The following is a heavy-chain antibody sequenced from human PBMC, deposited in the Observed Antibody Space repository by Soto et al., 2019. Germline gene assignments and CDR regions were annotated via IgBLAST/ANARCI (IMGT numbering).Heavy chain of an antibody. Sequence: QVQLVQSGAEVKKPGSSVKVSCKASGGTFNSYYMSWVRQAPGQGLEWMGGIIPVLRTANYAQKFQGRVTITADESTSTAYMEVSSLRFDDPAVYYCASLVTAAGTIGAYDIWGQGTMVTVSS. CDR2: IIPVLRTA. CDR3: ASLVTAAGTIGAYDI. V-gene: IGHV1-69*01. J-gene: IGHJ3*02. CDR1: GGTFNSYY. D-gene: IGHD6-13*01.